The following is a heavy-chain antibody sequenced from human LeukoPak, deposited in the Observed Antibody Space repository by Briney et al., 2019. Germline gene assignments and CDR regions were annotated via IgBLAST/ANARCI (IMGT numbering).Heavy chain of an antibody. J-gene: IGHJ6*03. CDR2: ISYSGST. Sequence: SQTLSLTCTVSGGSVSSDYYWSWIRQPPGKGLEWIGFISYSGSTYYNPSLKSRVTISVDTSKNQFSLKLTSVTAADTAVYYCARNSHYHYYMDVWGIGTTVTVSS. D-gene: IGHD4-23*01. V-gene: IGHV4-30-4*08. CDR3: ARNSHYHYYMDV. CDR1: GGSVSSDYY.